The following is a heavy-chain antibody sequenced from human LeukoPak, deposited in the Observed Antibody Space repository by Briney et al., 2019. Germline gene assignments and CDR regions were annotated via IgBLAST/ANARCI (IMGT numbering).Heavy chain of an antibody. CDR3: AKGSSGYFVDL. Sequence: GGSLRLSCAASGFIFNNYGLIWVRQAPGKALEWVSAISNDGGGTNYADFVKGRFTISRDNSKNTLFLQMNSLRAEDTALYYCAKGSSGYFVDLWGQGTLVTVSS. V-gene: IGHV3-23*01. J-gene: IGHJ5*02. CDR2: ISNDGGGT. D-gene: IGHD3-22*01. CDR1: GFIFNNYG.